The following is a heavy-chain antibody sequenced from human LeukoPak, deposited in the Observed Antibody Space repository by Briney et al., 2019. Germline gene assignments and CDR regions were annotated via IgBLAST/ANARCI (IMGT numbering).Heavy chain of an antibody. CDR2: IYYSGST. CDR1: GGSISSYY. CDR3: ARASYSSSWYLDL. V-gene: IGHV4-59*01. Sequence: SETLSLTCTVSGGSISSYYWSWIRQPPGKGLEWIGYIYYSGSTNYNPSLKSRVTISVDMSKNQFSLKLSSVTAADTAVYYCARASYSSSWYLDLWGRGTLVTVSS. J-gene: IGHJ2*01. D-gene: IGHD6-13*01.